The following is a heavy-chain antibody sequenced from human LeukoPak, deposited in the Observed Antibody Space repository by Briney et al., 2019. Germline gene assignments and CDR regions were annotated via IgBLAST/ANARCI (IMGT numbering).Heavy chain of an antibody. CDR1: GYTFTSYA. D-gene: IGHD6-13*01. CDR2: INTNTGNP. CDR3: ARVNLWYSSSWYPGDP. J-gene: IGHJ5*02. Sequence: ASVKVSCKASGYTFTSYAMNWVRQAPGQGLEWMGWINTNTGNPTYAQGFTGRFVFSLDTSVSSAYLQISSLKAEDTAVYYCARVNLWYSSSWYPGDPWGQGTLVTVSS. V-gene: IGHV7-4-1*02.